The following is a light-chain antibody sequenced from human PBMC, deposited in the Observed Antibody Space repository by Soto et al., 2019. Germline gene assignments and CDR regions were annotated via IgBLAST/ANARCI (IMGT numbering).Light chain of an antibody. Sequence: VMTQSPATLSVSPWERATLSCRASQSVGNDLAWYQQKVGQAPRLLIYGASTRATGIPARFSGSGSGTDFTLIISSLQSEDFAVYHCQHYNSWPRTWTFGQGTKVDIK. J-gene: IGKJ1*01. CDR3: QHYNSWPRTWT. V-gene: IGKV3-15*01. CDR2: GAS. CDR1: QSVGND.